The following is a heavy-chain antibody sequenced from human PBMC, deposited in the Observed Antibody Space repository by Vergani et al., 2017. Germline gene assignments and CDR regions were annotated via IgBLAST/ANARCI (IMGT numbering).Heavy chain of an antibody. CDR3: AREYSSTSGRAFDF. Sequence: QEQLVQSGAEVRKPGASVKVSCKASGYNFTSFDINWVRLATGQGLEWMGWMNPKSGNTAYAAKFQGRITMTRDSSTDTAYMEMKSLRSEDTAIYFCAREYSSTSGRAFDFWGQGTKVTVSS. J-gene: IGHJ3*01. CDR1: GYNFTSFD. CDR2: MNPKSGNT. D-gene: IGHD2-2*01. V-gene: IGHV1-8*01.